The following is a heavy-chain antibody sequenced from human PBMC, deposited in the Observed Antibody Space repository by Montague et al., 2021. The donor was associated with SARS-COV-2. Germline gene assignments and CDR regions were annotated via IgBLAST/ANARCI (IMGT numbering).Heavy chain of an antibody. V-gene: IGHV6-1*01. Sequence: NDYAVSVKSRITINPDTSKNQISLQLNSVTPEDTAVYYCARTSASSAYWGQGTLVTVSS. CDR3: ARTSASSAY. D-gene: IGHD1-26*01. CDR2: N. J-gene: IGHJ4*02.